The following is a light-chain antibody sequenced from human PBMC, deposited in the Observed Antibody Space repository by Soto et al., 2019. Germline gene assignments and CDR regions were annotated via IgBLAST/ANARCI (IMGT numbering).Light chain of an antibody. Sequence: QSVLTQPPSVSGAPGQRVTISCTGSSSNIGAGYDVHWYQQLPGTAPKLLIYGNSNRPSGVPDRFSGSKSGTSASLAITGLQAEDXXDYYCQSYDSSLSGNVVFGGGTKLTV. CDR2: GNS. CDR1: SSNIGAGYD. J-gene: IGLJ2*01. V-gene: IGLV1-40*01. CDR3: QSYDSSLSGNVV.